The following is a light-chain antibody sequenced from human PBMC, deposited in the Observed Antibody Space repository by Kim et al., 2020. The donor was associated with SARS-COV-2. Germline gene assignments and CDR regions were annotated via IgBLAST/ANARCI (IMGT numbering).Light chain of an antibody. Sequence: EIVMTQSPATLSVSPGERATLFCRASQSVSNNLAWYQQKPGQAPRLLMYRASTRATGIPPRFSGSGSGTEFTLTISSLQSEDFAVYYCQQYINGYTFGQGTKLEI. V-gene: IGKV3-15*01. CDR1: QSVSNN. CDR2: RAS. J-gene: IGKJ2*01. CDR3: QQYINGYT.